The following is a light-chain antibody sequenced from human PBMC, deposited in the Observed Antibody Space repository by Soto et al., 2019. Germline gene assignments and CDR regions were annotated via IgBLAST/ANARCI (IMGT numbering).Light chain of an antibody. CDR1: QSVSSTY. V-gene: IGKV3-20*01. Sequence: EIVLTQSPGTLSLFPGERATLSCRASQSVSSTYLAWYQQKLGQAPRLLIYGASIRATGIPDRFSGSGSGTDFTLTISRLEPEDFAVYYCQQYGSSPRTFGQGTKLDIK. CDR3: QQYGSSPRT. J-gene: IGKJ2*01. CDR2: GAS.